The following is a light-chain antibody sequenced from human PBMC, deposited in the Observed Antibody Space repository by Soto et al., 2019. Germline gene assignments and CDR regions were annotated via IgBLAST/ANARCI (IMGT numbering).Light chain of an antibody. CDR2: AAS. V-gene: IGKV1-17*01. CDR1: QRISSH. CDR3: QQYNSYPIT. J-gene: IGKJ5*01. Sequence: DIQMTQSPSSLSASVGDRVTITCRASQRISSHLNWYQQKPGKAPKLLIYAASSLQSGVPSRFSGSGSGTEFTLTISSLQPDDFATYYCQQYNSYPITFGQGTRLEIK.